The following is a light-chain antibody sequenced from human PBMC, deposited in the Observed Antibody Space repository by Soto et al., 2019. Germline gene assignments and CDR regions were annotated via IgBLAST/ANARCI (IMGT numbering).Light chain of an antibody. CDR3: QQYETSPIT. J-gene: IGKJ5*01. Sequence: EIVLTQSPGTLSLSPGERATLSCRASQSVRTTSLAWYQQTPGQAPRLLIYGVSSRATGIPDRFSGSGSGTDFTLTISRLEPEDFAVYYCQQYETSPITFGQGTRLEIK. V-gene: IGKV3-20*01. CDR2: GVS. CDR1: QSVRTTS.